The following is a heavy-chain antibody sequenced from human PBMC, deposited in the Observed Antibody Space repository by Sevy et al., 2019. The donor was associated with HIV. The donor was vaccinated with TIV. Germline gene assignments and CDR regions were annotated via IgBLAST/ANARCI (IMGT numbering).Heavy chain of an antibody. CDR2: INHSGST. CDR1: GGSFSGYY. D-gene: IGHD4-17*01. CDR3: ARLLSVTTPNWFDP. V-gene: IGHV4-34*01. Sequence: SETLSLTCAVYGGSFSGYYWSWIRQPPGKGLEWIGEINHSGSTNYNPPLKSRVTISVDTSKNQFSLKLSSVTAADTAVYYCARLLSVTTPNWFDPWGQGTLVTVSS. J-gene: IGHJ5*02.